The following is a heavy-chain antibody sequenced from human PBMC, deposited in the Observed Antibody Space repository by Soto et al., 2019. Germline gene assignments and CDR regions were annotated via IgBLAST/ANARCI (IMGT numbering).Heavy chain of an antibody. CDR3: ARDHKGGYYYYGMDV. CDR1: GYTFTSYA. Sequence: ASVKVSCKASGYTFTSYAMHWVRQAPGQRLEWMGWINAGNGNTKYSQKFQGRVTITRDTSASTAYMELSSLRSEDTAVYYCARDHKGGYYYYGMDVWGQGTTVTVSS. CDR2: INAGNGNT. V-gene: IGHV1-3*01. J-gene: IGHJ6*02.